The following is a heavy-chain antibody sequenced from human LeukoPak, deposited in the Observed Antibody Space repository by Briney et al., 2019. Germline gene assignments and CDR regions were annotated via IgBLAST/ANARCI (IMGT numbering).Heavy chain of an antibody. D-gene: IGHD2-2*01. J-gene: IGHJ5*02. CDR2: INPNSGGT. V-gene: IGHV1-2*02. CDR3: ARDSRSTIIVVVPTTRPGFDP. CDR1: GYTLTGYY. Sequence: GASVKVSCKASGYTLTGYYMHWVRQAPGQGLEWMGWINPNSGGTNYAQKFQGRVTMTRDTSISTAYTELRSLRSDDTAVYYCARDSRSTIIVVVPTTRPGFDPWGQGTLVTVSS.